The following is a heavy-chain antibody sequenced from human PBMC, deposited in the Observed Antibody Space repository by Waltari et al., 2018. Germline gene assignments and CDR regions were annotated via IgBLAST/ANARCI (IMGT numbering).Heavy chain of an antibody. CDR1: GGTFSSYA. Sequence: QVQLVQSGAEVKKPGSSVKVSCKASGGTFSSYAISWVRQAPGQGLEWMGGIIPICGTANYAQKCQGRVTITADESTRTAYMDLSSLRSEDTAVYYCARGYCSGGSCHLSDDAFDIWGQGTMVTVSS. V-gene: IGHV1-69*01. CDR2: IIPICGTA. D-gene: IGHD2-15*01. CDR3: ARGYCSGGSCHLSDDAFDI. J-gene: IGHJ3*02.